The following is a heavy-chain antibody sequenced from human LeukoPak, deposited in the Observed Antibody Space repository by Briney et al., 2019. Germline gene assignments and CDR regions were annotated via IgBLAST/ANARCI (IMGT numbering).Heavy chain of an antibody. Sequence: GGSLRLSCAASGFTFSSYWMNWVRQAPGKGLVWDSRINGDGSSTNYADSVKGRFTISRDNSKNTLYLQMNSLRAEDTAVYYCAKGIVVVTGEYFDYWGQGTLVTVSS. V-gene: IGHV3-74*01. J-gene: IGHJ4*02. CDR3: AKGIVVVTGEYFDY. CDR2: INGDGSST. D-gene: IGHD3-22*01. CDR1: GFTFSSYW.